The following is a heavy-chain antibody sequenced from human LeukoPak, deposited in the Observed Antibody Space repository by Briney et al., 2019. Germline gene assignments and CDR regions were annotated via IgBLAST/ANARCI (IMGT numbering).Heavy chain of an antibody. CDR3: ASTACSGNCYFDY. Sequence: ASVKVSCKASGYTITGYYVHWVRQAPGQGLEWMGWINPKSGGTDCAQKFQGRVTMNRDTSISTAYMELTRLTADDTAVYYCASTACSGNCYFDYWGQGTLVTVSS. CDR1: GYTITGYY. CDR2: INPKSGGT. J-gene: IGHJ4*02. V-gene: IGHV1-2*02. D-gene: IGHD2-15*01.